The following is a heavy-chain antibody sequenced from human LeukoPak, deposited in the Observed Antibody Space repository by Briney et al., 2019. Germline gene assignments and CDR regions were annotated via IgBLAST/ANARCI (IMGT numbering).Heavy chain of an antibody. CDR1: GFTFDDYG. J-gene: IGHJ5*02. D-gene: IGHD3-22*01. CDR3: ARVDYYDSSGYYQP. Sequence: GGSLRLSCAASGFTFDDYGMSWVRQAPGKGLEWVSGINWNGGSTGYADSVKGRCTISRDNAKNSLYLQMNSLRAEDTALYYCARVDYYDSSGYYQPWGQGTLVTVSS. CDR2: INWNGGST. V-gene: IGHV3-20*04.